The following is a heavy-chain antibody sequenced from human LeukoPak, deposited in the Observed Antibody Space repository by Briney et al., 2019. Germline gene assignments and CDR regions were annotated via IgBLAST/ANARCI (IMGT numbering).Heavy chain of an antibody. CDR2: ISSSSSYI. J-gene: IGHJ3*02. CDR3: ARDYDFWSGYYPDDI. Sequence: GGSLRLSCAASGFTFSSYSMNWVRQAPGKGLEWVSSISSSSSYIYYADSVKGRFTISRDNAKNSLYLQMNSPRAEDTAVYYCARDYDFWSGYYPDDIWGQGTMVTVSS. CDR1: GFTFSSYS. V-gene: IGHV3-21*01. D-gene: IGHD3-3*01.